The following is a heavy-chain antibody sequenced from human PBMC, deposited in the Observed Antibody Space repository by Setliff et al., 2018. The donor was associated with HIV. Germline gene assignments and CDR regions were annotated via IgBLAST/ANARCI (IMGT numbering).Heavy chain of an antibody. J-gene: IGHJ4*02. D-gene: IGHD4-17*01. V-gene: IGHV1-2*02. CDR3: VTDMANGGREGDFDY. CDR2: ISPDNGNT. Sequence: ASVKVSCKSSGYTFTDYFIHWVRQAPGQGLEWMGWISPDNGNTRISQRFRGSVTMTRDRSINTAYMELSGLTSDDTAVYYCVTDMANGGREGDFDYWGQGTLVTVSS. CDR1: GYTFTDYF.